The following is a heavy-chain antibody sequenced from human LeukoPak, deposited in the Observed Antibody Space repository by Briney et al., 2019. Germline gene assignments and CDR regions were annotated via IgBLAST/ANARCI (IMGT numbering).Heavy chain of an antibody. J-gene: IGHJ4*02. CDR1: GYTFTGYY. Sequence: ASVKVSCKASGYTFTGYYMHWVRQAPGQGLEWMGWINPNSGGTNYAQKFQGRVAITTDASTSTAYLDLSSLRSDDTAVYYCARVFARSGEISGSYYYYWGQGTQVTVSS. V-gene: IGHV1-2*02. CDR3: ARVFARSGEISGSYYYY. CDR2: INPNSGGT. D-gene: IGHD1-26*01.